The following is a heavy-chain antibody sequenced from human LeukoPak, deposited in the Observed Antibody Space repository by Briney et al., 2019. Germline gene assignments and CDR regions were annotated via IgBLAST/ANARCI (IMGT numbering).Heavy chain of an antibody. J-gene: IGHJ4*02. V-gene: IGHV1-18*01. Sequence: ASLKVSCKASVYTFTSYGISWVRQAPGQGLEWMEWISAYNGNTNYAQKLQGRVTMKTETSTTTPYMELRSLRSDETPGYYSWIDPSRAAGERVFDYWRQGTLVAVSS. D-gene: IGHD6-13*01. CDR1: VYTFTSYG. CDR2: ISAYNGNT. CDR3: WIDPSRAAGERVFDY.